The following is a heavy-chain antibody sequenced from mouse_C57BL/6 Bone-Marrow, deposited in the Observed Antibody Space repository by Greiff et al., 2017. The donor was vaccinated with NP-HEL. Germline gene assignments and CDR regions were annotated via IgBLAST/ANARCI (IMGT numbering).Heavy chain of an antibody. CDR3: ARGDYDVCYAMDY. J-gene: IGHJ4*01. V-gene: IGHV7-3*01. CDR2: IRNKANGYTT. D-gene: IGHD2-4*01. Sequence: EVKVVESGGGLVQPGGSLSLSCAASGFTFTDYYMSWVRQPPGKALEWLGFIRNKANGYTTEYSASVKGRFTISRDNSQSILYLQMNALRAEDSATYYCARGDYDVCYAMDYWGQGTSVTVSS. CDR1: GFTFTDYY.